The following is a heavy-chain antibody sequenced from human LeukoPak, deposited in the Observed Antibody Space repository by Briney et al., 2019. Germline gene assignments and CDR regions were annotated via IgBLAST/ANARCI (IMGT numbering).Heavy chain of an antibody. Sequence: GGSLRPSRAASGFNLSSYAMSWVRPAPGKGVEWVSAISGSGGSTYYAESVKGRFTIPRDNSKHTLYLQMTSLRAEDTAVYYCAKDPLVDSFDYWGQGTLVTVSS. CDR3: AKDPLVDSFDY. CDR1: GFNLSSYA. V-gene: IGHV3-23*01. J-gene: IGHJ4*02. D-gene: IGHD6-6*01. CDR2: ISGSGGST.